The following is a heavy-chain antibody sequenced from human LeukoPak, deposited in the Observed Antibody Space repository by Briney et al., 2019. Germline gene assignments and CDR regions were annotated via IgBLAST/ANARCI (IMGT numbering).Heavy chain of an antibody. Sequence: GASVKVSCKASGYTFTSYGISWVRQAPGQGLEWMGWISGYNGNTNSAQKLQGTGSMTTDTSTSTAYMELRSLRSDDTAVYYCARDRSPDFWSGDYRDAFDIWGQGTMVTVSS. D-gene: IGHD3-3*01. CDR2: ISGYNGNT. J-gene: IGHJ3*02. CDR3: ARDRSPDFWSGDYRDAFDI. V-gene: IGHV1-18*01. CDR1: GYTFTSYG.